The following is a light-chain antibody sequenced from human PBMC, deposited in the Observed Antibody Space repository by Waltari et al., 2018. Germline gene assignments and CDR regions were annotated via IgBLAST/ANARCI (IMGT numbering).Light chain of an antibody. Sequence: QLVLTQSPSASASLAASVKLTCTPSSGHSSNVIAWLQQRPEKGPRYSMKVNSDGSHSKGDEIPERFSGSSSGAGRYRTMSSVQPEDEAEYYCQTGGHGTWVFGGGTKLAVL. J-gene: IGLJ3*02. CDR2: VNSDGSH. V-gene: IGLV4-69*01. CDR3: QTGGHGTWV. CDR1: SGHSSNV.